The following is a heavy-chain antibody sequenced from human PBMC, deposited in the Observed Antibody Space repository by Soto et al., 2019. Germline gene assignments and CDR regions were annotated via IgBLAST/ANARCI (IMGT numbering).Heavy chain of an antibody. J-gene: IGHJ4*02. CDR2: ISGSGGST. CDR3: AKSPQWELSFFDY. V-gene: IGHV3-23*01. CDR1: GFTVSSYA. Sequence: GGSLRVSCAASGFTVSSYAMSWVRQSPGKGLEWVSAISGSGGSTYYADSVKGRFTISRDNSKNTLYLQMNSLRAEDTAVDYCAKSPQWELSFFDYWGQRTLVTVSS. D-gene: IGHD1-26*01.